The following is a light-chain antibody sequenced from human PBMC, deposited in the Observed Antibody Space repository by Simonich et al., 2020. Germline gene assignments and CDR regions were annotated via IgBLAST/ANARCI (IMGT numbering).Light chain of an antibody. Sequence: QSALTQPTSVSGSPGQSITISCTGTSSDVVGYNYVSWYQHHPGKAPKLMIYDLSNRPAGVSNRFSGSKSGNTASLTSSGLQAEDEADYYCSSYTSSSTPVVFGGGTKLTVL. V-gene: IGLV2-14*03. J-gene: IGLJ2*01. CDR2: DLS. CDR1: SSDVVGYNY. CDR3: SSYTSSSTPVV.